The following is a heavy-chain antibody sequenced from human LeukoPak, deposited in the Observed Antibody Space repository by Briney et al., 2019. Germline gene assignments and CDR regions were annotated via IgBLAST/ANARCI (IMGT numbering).Heavy chain of an antibody. Sequence: SETLSLTCTVSGGSISPFYWSWIRQPPGKGLEWIAYIYYSGSTRYNPSLKSRVVISVDTSNNQVSLKLSSVTAADTAVYYCARHGYCSGGSCYWDYWGQGTLVTVSS. CDR3: ARHGYCSGGSCYWDY. D-gene: IGHD2-15*01. J-gene: IGHJ4*02. V-gene: IGHV4-59*08. CDR1: GGSISPFY. CDR2: IYYSGST.